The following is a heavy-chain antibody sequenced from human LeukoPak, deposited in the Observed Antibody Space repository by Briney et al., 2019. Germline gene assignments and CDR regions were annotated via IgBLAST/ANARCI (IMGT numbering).Heavy chain of an antibody. CDR1: GYTFSNYG. CDR2: ISTYNRNT. D-gene: IGHD6-13*01. V-gene: IGHV1-18*01. Sequence: ASVKVSCKTSGYTFSNYGISWVRQAPGQGLEWMGWISTYNRNTNYAQKFQGRVTMTRDMSTSTVYMELSSLRSEDTAIYYCARGDGEAAAGTENWFDPWGQGTLVTVSS. J-gene: IGHJ5*02. CDR3: ARGDGEAAAGTENWFDP.